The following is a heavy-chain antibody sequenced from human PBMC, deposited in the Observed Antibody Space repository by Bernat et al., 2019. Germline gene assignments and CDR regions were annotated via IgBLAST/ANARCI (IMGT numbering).Heavy chain of an antibody. CDR1: GLSVINAW. J-gene: IGHJ4*02. CDR2: IRGKIDGGPT. Sequence: EVQLVESGGVLVKPGGTLRLSCAASGLSVINAWMTWVRQAPGKGLEWVGRIRGKIDGGPTDYAAAVKGRFTISRDDSRDTLYLEMNNLETEDTAVYYCTTYGPGSCPYWGQGTLVTVSS. V-gene: IGHV3-15*01. D-gene: IGHD3-10*01. CDR3: TTYGPGSCPY.